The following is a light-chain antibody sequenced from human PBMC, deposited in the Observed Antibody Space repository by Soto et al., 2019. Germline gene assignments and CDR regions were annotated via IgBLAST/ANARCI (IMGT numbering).Light chain of an antibody. CDR1: QTISTW. CDR3: QQYNRYSP. V-gene: IGKV1-5*03. Sequence: DIPMTQSPPTLSASVGDRVTITCRASQTISTWLAWYQQKPGKAPKLLIDKASKLENGVPSRFSCSRSGTECTLTISRLQPEDFANYYGQQYNRYSPLGQGTKVELK. J-gene: IGKJ1*01. CDR2: KAS.